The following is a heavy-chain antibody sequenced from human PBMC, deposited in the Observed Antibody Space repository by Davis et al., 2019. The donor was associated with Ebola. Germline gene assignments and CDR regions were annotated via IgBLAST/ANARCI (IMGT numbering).Heavy chain of an antibody. D-gene: IGHD3-3*01. V-gene: IGHV4-34*01. CDR3: ARHDYDFWSGPGNWFDP. CDR1: GGSFSGYY. Sequence: SETLSLTCAVYGGSFSGYYWSWIRQPPGKGLEWIGEINLFGSTNYKPSLKSRVTIPVDTSKNQFSLKLSSVTATDTAVYYCARHDYDFWSGPGNWFDPWGQGTLVTVSS. J-gene: IGHJ5*02. CDR2: INLFGST.